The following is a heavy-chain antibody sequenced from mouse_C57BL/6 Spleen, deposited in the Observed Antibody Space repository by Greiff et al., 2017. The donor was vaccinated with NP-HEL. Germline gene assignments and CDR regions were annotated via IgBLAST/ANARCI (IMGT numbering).Heavy chain of an antibody. J-gene: IGHJ3*02. CDR2: ISSGGSYT. CDR3: ARHRGSTEVSDELGY. V-gene: IGHV5-6*01. CDR1: GFTFSSYG. Sequence: EVQLVESGGGLVKPGGSLKLSCAASGFTFSSYGMSWVRQTPDKRLEWVATISSGGSYTSSPDSVTGRFTISRDNATNTLYLQLRSLQSEDTAMYYCARHRGSTEVSDELGYWGQGTLVTVSA. D-gene: IGHD1-1*01.